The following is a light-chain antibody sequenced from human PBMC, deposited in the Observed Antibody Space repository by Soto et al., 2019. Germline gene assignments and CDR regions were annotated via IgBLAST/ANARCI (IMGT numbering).Light chain of an antibody. J-gene: IGKJ5*01. CDR1: QGISSY. CDR2: AAS. Sequence: DIQLTQSPSFLSASVGDRVTITCRASQGISSYLAWYQQKPWKDPNLLIYAASTLQSGDPSRFSGSGSGTEVTLTISSLQPEDVATYFCQQLNSYPITFGQGTRLEIK. V-gene: IGKV1-9*01. CDR3: QQLNSYPIT.